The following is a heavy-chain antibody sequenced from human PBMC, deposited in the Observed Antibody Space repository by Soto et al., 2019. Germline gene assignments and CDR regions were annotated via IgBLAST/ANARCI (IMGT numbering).Heavy chain of an antibody. CDR2: VYPGDSRT. CDR3: SKFKYSTSVRYLQH. V-gene: IGHV5-51*01. D-gene: IGHD6-6*01. J-gene: IGHJ1*01. Sequence: PGESLKISCKCSGYSFTNYWIGWVRQMPGKGLEWMGIVYPGDSRTIYSPSFQGQVTISADKSISTAYLQWTSLKASDTAIYYCSKFKYSTSVRYLQHWGQGTPVTVSS. CDR1: GYSFTNYW.